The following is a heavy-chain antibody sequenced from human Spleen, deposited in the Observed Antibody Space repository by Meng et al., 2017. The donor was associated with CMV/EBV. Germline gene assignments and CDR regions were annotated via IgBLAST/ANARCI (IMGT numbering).Heavy chain of an antibody. CDR2: IGSNSGDT. CDR3: ARGLAGAAAYDF. V-gene: IGHV1-2*02. Sequence: ASVKVSCKTSGYNFIGYYIYWMRQAPGEGLEWMGWIGSNSGDTNYAQKFQGRVTMTRDTSITTVYMELSRLASDDTAVYYCARGLAGAAAYDFWGQGTLVTVSS. CDR1: GYNFIGYY. J-gene: IGHJ4*02. D-gene: IGHD6-13*01.